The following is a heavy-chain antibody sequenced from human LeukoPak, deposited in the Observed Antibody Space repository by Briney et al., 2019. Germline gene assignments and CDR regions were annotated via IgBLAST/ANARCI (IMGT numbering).Heavy chain of an antibody. Sequence: PSETLSLTCTVSGGSISSYYWSWIRQPPGKGLQWIGYIYYSGSTNYNPSLKSRVTISVDTSKNQFSLKLSSVTAADTAVYYCARLRQRYYDSSGYSAGLDYWGQGTLVTVSS. V-gene: IGHV4-59*12. CDR2: IYYSGST. CDR1: GGSISSYY. J-gene: IGHJ4*02. CDR3: ARLRQRYYDSSGYSAGLDY. D-gene: IGHD3-22*01.